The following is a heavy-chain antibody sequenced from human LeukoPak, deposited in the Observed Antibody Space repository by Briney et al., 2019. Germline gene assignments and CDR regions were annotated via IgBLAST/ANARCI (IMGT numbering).Heavy chain of an antibody. CDR2: IKQDGSEE. CDR1: GFAFSSYC. V-gene: IGHV3-7*05. D-gene: IGHD5-12*01. J-gene: IGHJ4*02. Sequence: GGSLRLSCAASGFAFSSYCMSWVRQAPAKGLEWVANIKQDGSEEYYVDSVKGRFAISRDNAKNSLYLQMNSLRAEDTAVYYCASERTGKVARYWGQGTLVTVSS. CDR3: ASERTGKVARY.